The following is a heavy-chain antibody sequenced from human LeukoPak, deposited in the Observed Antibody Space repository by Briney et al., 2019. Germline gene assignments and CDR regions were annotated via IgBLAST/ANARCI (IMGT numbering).Heavy chain of an antibody. CDR2: IYYSGST. CDR3: ARLLPATGMAADV. V-gene: IGHV4-39*01. CDR1: GFTFSSYA. J-gene: IGHJ6*02. D-gene: IGHD2-2*01. Sequence: GSLRLSCAASGFTFSSYAMSWVRQPPGKGLEWIGSIYYSGSTYYNPSLKSRVTISVDTSKNQFSLKLSSVTAADTAVYYCARLLPATGMAADVWGQGTTVTVSS.